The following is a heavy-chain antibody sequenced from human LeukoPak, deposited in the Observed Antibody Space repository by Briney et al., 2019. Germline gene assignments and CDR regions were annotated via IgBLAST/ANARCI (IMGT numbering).Heavy chain of an antibody. V-gene: IGHV3-23*01. D-gene: IGHD3-22*01. CDR2: ISSSGGST. CDR3: AKDLEDYYDSSGYSFDY. Sequence: GGSLRLSCAASGFTFSSSAMSWVRQAPGKGLEWVSSISSSGGSTYYADSVKGRFTISRDNSKNTLYLQMNSLRAEDTAVYYCAKDLEDYYDSSGYSFDYWGQGTLVTVSS. J-gene: IGHJ4*02. CDR1: GFTFSSSA.